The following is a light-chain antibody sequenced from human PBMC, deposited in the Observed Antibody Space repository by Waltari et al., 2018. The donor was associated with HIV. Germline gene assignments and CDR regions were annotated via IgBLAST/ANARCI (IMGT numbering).Light chain of an antibody. V-gene: IGLV1-51*01. CDR1: SSNIGTNQ. CDR3: GAWDSSLGAVV. Sequence: SVLTQPPSVSAAPGQKVTISCSGSSSNIGTNQVSWYQQLPGTAPKLLIYESNKRATASPDRSPASNLGTSATLCIPGLQTGNEAKYYWGAWDSSLGAVVFGTGTKVTVL. CDR2: ESN. J-gene: IGLJ1*01.